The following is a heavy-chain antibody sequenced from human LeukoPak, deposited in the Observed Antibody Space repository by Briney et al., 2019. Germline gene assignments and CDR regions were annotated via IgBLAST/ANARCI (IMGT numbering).Heavy chain of an antibody. CDR1: GFTFSNYG. J-gene: IGHJ4*02. V-gene: IGHV3-30*18. D-gene: IGHD3-22*01. Sequence: GRSLRLSCTASGFTFSNYGMHWVRQAPDKGLEWVAVISYDGSNEYYADSVKGRFAISRDNSKNTLFLQMNSLRPEDTAVYHCAKVALFSGYYPPFDYWGQGTLVTVSS. CDR2: ISYDGSNE. CDR3: AKVALFSGYYPPFDY.